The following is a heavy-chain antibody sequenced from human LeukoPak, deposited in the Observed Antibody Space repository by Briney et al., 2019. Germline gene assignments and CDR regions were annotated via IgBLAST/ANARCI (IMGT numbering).Heavy chain of an antibody. V-gene: IGHV3-21*01. Sequence: GGSLRLSCAASGFTFSSYSMNWVRQAPGKGLEWVSSISSSSSYIYYADSVKGRFTISRDNAKNSLYLRMNSLRAEDTAVYYCATQIGQYYYGSGSQGEWGQGTLVTVSS. D-gene: IGHD3-10*01. CDR1: GFTFSSYS. CDR2: ISSSSSYI. CDR3: ATQIGQYYYGSGSQGE. J-gene: IGHJ4*02.